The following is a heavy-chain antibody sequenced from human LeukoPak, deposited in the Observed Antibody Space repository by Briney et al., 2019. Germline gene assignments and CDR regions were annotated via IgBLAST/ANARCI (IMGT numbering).Heavy chain of an antibody. J-gene: IGHJ4*02. CDR2: IYYSGST. CDR3: ARHLSSYYFDY. Sequence: SETLSLTCTVSGGSISSSSYYWGWIRQPPGKGLEWIGSIYYSGSTYYNPSLKSRVTISVDTSKNQFSLKLSSVTAADTAVYYCARHLSSYYFDYWGQGTLVTVSS. V-gene: IGHV4-39*01. D-gene: IGHD6-19*01. CDR1: GGSISSSSYY.